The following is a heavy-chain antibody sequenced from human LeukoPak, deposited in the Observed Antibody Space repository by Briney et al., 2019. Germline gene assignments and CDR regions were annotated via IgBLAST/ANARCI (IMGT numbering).Heavy chain of an antibody. J-gene: IGHJ4*02. CDR2: INPNSGGT. Sequence: GASVKVSCKASGYTFTGYYMHWVRQAPGQGLEWMGWINPNSGGTNYAQKFQGRVTMTRDTSISTAYMELSRLRSDDTAVYYCARDRRMITFERPSFDYWGQGTLVTVSS. V-gene: IGHV1-2*02. CDR1: GYTFTGYY. CDR3: ARDRRMITFERPSFDY. D-gene: IGHD3-16*01.